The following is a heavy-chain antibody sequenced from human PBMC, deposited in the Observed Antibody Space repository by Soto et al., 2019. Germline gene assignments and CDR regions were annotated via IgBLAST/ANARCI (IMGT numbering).Heavy chain of an antibody. Sequence: PGGSLRLSCAASGFTVSSNYMSWVRQAPGKGLEWVSVIYSGGSTYYADSVKGRFTISRHNSKNTLYLQMNSLRAEDTAVYYCARDLDWNYGGAFDIWGQGTMVTVSS. CDR1: GFTVSSNY. CDR2: IYSGGST. D-gene: IGHD1-7*01. CDR3: ARDLDWNYGGAFDI. V-gene: IGHV3-53*04. J-gene: IGHJ3*02.